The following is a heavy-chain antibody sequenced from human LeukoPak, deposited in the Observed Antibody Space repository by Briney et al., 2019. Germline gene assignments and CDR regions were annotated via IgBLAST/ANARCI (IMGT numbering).Heavy chain of an antibody. J-gene: IGHJ4*02. D-gene: IGHD1-26*01. CDR3: AGGPQYSGSYGD. V-gene: IGHV3-48*03. CDR1: GFSFSDYE. CDR2: ISNSGDIR. Sequence: PGGSLRLSCVVSGFSFSDYEMAWVRQAPGMGLEWISYISNSGDIRRYADAVKGRFAISRDNAKNSVSLQVNSLRADDTGLYFCAGGPQYSGSYGDWGQGTLVTVYS.